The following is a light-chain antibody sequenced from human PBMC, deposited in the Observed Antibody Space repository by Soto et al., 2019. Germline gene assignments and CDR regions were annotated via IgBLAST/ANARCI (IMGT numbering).Light chain of an antibody. CDR3: QQYGGSPRT. V-gene: IGKV3-20*01. J-gene: IGKJ1*01. CDR1: QSISHT. Sequence: EIVLTQPPATLSVSAGERATLSCRASQSISHTLAWYQQRPGQSPRLLIYDASSRATGIPDRFTGSGFGTDFTLTISRLASEDLAVYYCQQYGGSPRTFGQGTKVDIK. CDR2: DAS.